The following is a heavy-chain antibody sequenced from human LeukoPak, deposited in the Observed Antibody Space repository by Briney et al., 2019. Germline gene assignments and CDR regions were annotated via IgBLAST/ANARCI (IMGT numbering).Heavy chain of an antibody. V-gene: IGHV4-34*01. CDR2: INHSGST. J-gene: IGHJ4*02. CDR3: ARAKYGVATVRYFDY. CDR1: GGSFGGYY. Sequence: SETLSLTCAVYGGSFGGYYWSWIRQPPGKGLEWIGEINHSGSTNYNPSLKSRVTISVDTSKNQFSLKLSSVTAADTAVYYCARAKYGVATVRYFDYWGQGTLVTVSS. D-gene: IGHD5-12*01.